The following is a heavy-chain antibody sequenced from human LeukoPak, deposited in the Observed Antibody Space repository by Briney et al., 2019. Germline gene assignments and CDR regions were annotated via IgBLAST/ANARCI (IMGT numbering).Heavy chain of an antibody. Sequence: SETLSLTCTVSGGSIGSYYWNWIRQPPGKALEWIGYIYYSGNTNYSPSLKSRVTISIDTSKHQFSLKLSSVTAADTAVYYCARNRVVGAPNFDYWGQGTLVTVFS. CDR3: ARNRVVGAPNFDY. CDR1: GGSIGSYY. J-gene: IGHJ4*02. D-gene: IGHD1-26*01. CDR2: IYYSGNT. V-gene: IGHV4-59*01.